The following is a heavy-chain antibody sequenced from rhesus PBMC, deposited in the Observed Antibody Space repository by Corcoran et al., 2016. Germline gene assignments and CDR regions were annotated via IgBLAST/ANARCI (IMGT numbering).Heavy chain of an antibody. CDR2: INGNSGST. J-gene: IGHJ4*01. D-gene: IGHD6S26*01. CDR3: ARSSGWSQSWDY. CDR1: GGSFSSYW. V-gene: IGHV4-80*01. Sequence: QVQLQESGPGLVKPSETLSLTCAVSGGSFSSYWWSWIRQPPGKGLEWIGEINGNSGSTNYNPSRKSRVTISKDASKNQFSLKLSSVTAADTAVYYCARSSGWSQSWDYWGQGVLVTVSS.